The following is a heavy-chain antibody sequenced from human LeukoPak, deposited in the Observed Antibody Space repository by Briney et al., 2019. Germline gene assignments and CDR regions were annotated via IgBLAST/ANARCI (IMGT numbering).Heavy chain of an antibody. CDR3: ARRRTTRAFDI. V-gene: IGHV4-34*01. CDR1: GGSFSGYY. CDR2: INNGGTT. J-gene: IGHJ3*02. D-gene: IGHD4-11*01. Sequence: SETLSLTCAVYGGSFSGYYWTYIRQPPGKGLEGIGEINNGGTTNYNPSLRSRVTISVDASKNQFSLKLSSVTAADTALYYCARRRTTRAFDIWGQGTMVTVSS.